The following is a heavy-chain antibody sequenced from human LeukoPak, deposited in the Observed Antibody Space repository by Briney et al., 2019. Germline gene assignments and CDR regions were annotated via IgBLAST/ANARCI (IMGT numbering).Heavy chain of an antibody. CDR2: ISAYNGNT. Sequence: ASVKVSCKASGYTFTSYGISWVRQAPGQGLEWMGWISAYNGNTKSAQKLQGRVTMTTDTSTSTAYMELRGLRSDDTAVYYCARIFRDIVVVPAAIDYYYGMDVWGQGTTVTVSS. V-gene: IGHV1-18*01. D-gene: IGHD2-2*01. CDR3: ARIFRDIVVVPAAIDYYYGMDV. J-gene: IGHJ6*02. CDR1: GYTFTSYG.